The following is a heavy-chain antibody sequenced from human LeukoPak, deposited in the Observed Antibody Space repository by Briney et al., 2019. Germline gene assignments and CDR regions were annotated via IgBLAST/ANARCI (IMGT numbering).Heavy chain of an antibody. D-gene: IGHD3-22*01. CDR3: ARRRITMIVVDGFDP. CDR2: IIPIFGTA. Sequence: ASVKVSCKASGGTFSSYAISWVRQAPGQGLEWMGGIIPIFGTANYAQKFQGRVTITTDESTSTAYMELSCLRSEDTAVYYCARRRITMIVVDGFDPWGQGTLVTVSS. J-gene: IGHJ5*02. V-gene: IGHV1-69*05. CDR1: GGTFSSYA.